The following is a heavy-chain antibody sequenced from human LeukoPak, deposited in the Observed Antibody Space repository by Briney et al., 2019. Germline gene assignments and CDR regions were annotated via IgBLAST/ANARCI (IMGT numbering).Heavy chain of an antibody. CDR3: AREGPRGNSQFDY. CDR2: IWYDGSNK. Sequence: GGSLRLSCAASGFTFSNYGMHWVRQAPGKGLEWVALIWYDGSNKYYADSVKGRLTNSRDNSKNTLYLQMNSLRAEDTAVYYCAREGPRGNSQFDYWGQGTLVTVSS. CDR1: GFTFSNYG. V-gene: IGHV3-33*01. J-gene: IGHJ4*02.